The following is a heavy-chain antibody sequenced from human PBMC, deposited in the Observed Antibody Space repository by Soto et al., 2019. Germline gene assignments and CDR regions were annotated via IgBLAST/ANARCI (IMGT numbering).Heavy chain of an antibody. CDR2: IWYDGSNK. V-gene: IGHV3-33*01. J-gene: IGHJ6*02. D-gene: IGHD2-2*01. CDR1: GFTFSSYG. Sequence: QVQLVESGGGVVQPGRSLRLSCAASGFTFSSYGMHWVRQAPGKGLEWMAVIWYDGSNKYYADSVKSRFTISRDNSKNTLYLQMNSMRAEDTAVYYCARGGVVPAATHYYYYGMDVWGQGTTVTVSS. CDR3: ARGGVVPAATHYYYYGMDV.